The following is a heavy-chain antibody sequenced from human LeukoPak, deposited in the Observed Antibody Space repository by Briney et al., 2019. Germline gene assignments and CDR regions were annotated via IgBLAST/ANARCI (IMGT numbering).Heavy chain of an antibody. D-gene: IGHD3-16*01. CDR2: ISSSSTI. Sequence: GGSLRLSCAASGFTFSSYSMNWVRQAPGKGLEWVSYISSSSTIYYADSVKGRFTISRDNAKNSLYLQMNSLRAEDTAVYYCARVWGLVTPFDYWGQGTLVTVSS. J-gene: IGHJ4*02. CDR3: ARVWGLVTPFDY. V-gene: IGHV3-48*01. CDR1: GFTFSSYS.